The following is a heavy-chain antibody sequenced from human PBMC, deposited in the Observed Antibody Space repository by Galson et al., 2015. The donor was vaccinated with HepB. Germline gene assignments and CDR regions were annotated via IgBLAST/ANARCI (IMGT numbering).Heavy chain of an antibody. CDR3: AKGGGGGFFDY. J-gene: IGHJ4*02. D-gene: IGHD2-15*01. CDR2: INYSGGST. Sequence: SLRLSCAASGFTFTGYAMTWVRQTPGKGLEWASTINYSGGSTYYADSVKGRFTISRDNSRNTVSLQMNSLRAEDTAVYYCAKGGGGGFFDYWGQGTLVTVSS. CDR1: GFTFTGYA. V-gene: IGHV3-23*01.